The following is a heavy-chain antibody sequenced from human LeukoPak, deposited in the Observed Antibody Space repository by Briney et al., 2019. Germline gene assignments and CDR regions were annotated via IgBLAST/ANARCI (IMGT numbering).Heavy chain of an antibody. CDR2: IYYSGST. D-gene: IGHD3-16*02. CDR3: ARWRRIENWFDP. V-gene: IGHV4-30-4*08. Sequence: PSETLSLTCTVSGGSISSGDYYWSWIRQPPGKGLEWIGYIYYSGSTYYNPSLKSRVTISVDTSKNQFSLKLSSVTAADTAVYYCARWRRIENWFDPWGQGTLVTVSS. J-gene: IGHJ5*02. CDR1: GGSISSGDYY.